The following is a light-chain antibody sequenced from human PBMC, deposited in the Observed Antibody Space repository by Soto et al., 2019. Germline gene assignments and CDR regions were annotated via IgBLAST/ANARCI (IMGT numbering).Light chain of an antibody. V-gene: IGKV3-20*01. CDR1: QSVSSNY. J-gene: IGKJ4*01. Sequence: EIVLTQSPGTLSLSPGERATLSCRASQSVSSNYLAWYQQKRGQPPRLLIYGASNRATGIPDRFSGSGSGTDFTLTISRLAPEDFAVYFCQQYGRTPLTFGGGTKVETK. CDR2: GAS. CDR3: QQYGRTPLT.